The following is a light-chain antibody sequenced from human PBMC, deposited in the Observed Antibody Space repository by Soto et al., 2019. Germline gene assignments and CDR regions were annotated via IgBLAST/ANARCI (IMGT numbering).Light chain of an antibody. CDR3: SSCTSSSTYV. V-gene: IGLV2-14*01. CDR2: DVS. CDR1: SSDVGGYNY. J-gene: IGLJ1*01. Sequence: QSALTQPASVSGSPGQSITISCTGTSSDVGGYNYVSWYQQHPGKAPKLMIYDVSNRPSGVSNRFSGSKSGNTASLTISGLQAEDEADYYCSSCTSSSTYVFGTGTKLT.